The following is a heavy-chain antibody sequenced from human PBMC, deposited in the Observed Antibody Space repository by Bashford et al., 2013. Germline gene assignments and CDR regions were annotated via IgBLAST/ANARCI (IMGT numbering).Heavy chain of an antibody. CDR2: IYYSGST. Sequence: SETLSLTCTVSGGSISSYYWSWIRQPPGKGLEWIGYIYYSGSTNYNPSLKSRVTISVDTSKNQFSLKLSSVTAADTAVYYCARLGVAGYAYYFDYWGQGTLVTVSS. CDR3: ARLGVAGYAYYFDY. D-gene: IGHD6-19*01. V-gene: IGHV4-59*08. CDR1: GGSISSYY. J-gene: IGHJ4*02.